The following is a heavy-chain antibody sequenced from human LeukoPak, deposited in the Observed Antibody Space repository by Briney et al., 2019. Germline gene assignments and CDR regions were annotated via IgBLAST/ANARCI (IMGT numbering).Heavy chain of an antibody. CDR2: ISSNGDNT. CDR3: VRGTGY. CDR1: GFTFSTYV. Sequence: GGSLRLSCSVSGFTFSTYVMHWVRQAPGKGLEYASAISSNGDNTYYADSVKGRFTISRDNSKNTLYLQMSSLRADDTAVYYCVRGTGYWGQGTLVTVSS. V-gene: IGHV3-64D*06. J-gene: IGHJ4*02.